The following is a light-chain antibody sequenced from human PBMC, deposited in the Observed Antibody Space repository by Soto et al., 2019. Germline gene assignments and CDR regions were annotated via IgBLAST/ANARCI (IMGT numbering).Light chain of an antibody. CDR3: SSYTSSSTALYV. CDR2: DVS. J-gene: IGLJ1*01. V-gene: IGLV2-14*01. CDR1: SSDVGGYNY. Sequence: QSVLTKPASVSGSPGQSITISCTGTSSDVGGYNYVSWYQQHPGKAPKLMIYDVSNRPSGVSNRFSGSKPGNTASLTISGLQAEDEADYYCSSYTSSSTALYVFGTGTKVTVL.